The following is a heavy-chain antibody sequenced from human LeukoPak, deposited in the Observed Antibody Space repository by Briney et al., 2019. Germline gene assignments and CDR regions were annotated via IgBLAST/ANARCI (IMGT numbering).Heavy chain of an antibody. Sequence: GGSLRLSCAASGFTFSTYSMNWVRQAPGKGLEWLSAISGGGDSTYYADSVKGRFTISRDNAKDTLYLQMNSLRVEDTATYYCANSHGGFGELWVLFGPWGQGILVTVSS. V-gene: IGHV3-23*01. D-gene: IGHD3-10*01. CDR3: ANSHGGFGELWVLFGP. CDR1: GFTFSTYS. J-gene: IGHJ5*02. CDR2: ISGGGDST.